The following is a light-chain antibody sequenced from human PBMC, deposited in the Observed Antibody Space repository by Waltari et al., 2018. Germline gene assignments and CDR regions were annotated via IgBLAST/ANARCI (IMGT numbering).Light chain of an antibody. V-gene: IGLV2-8*01. J-gene: IGLJ2*01. CDR1: SSDVGGSNY. Sequence: QSALSQPPSASGSPGPSVTIPCTGTSSDVGGSNYVPWYQQHPGKAPKLMISEVTKRPSGVPDRFSGSKSGNMASLTVSGLQAEDEADYYCSSYAGSNNLVFGGGTKLTVL. CDR2: EVT. CDR3: SSYAGSNNLV.